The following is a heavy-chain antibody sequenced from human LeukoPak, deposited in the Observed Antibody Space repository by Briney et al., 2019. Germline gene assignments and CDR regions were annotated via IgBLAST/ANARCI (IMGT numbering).Heavy chain of an antibody. CDR1: GYSFPNYW. J-gene: IGHJ4*02. V-gene: IGHV5-51*01. CDR2: IYPGDFDT. Sequence: GESLKISCKGSGYSFPNYWVGWVRQMPGKGLEWMGIIYPGDFDTRYSPSFQGQVTISADKSISTAYLQWSSLKASDTAMYYCARLTRGDGPGFWGQGTLVTVSS. D-gene: IGHD3-3*01. CDR3: ARLTRGDGPGF.